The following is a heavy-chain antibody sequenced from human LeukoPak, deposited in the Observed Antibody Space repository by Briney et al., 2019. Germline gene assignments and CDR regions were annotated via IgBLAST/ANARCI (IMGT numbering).Heavy chain of an antibody. CDR1: HFTFDDYA. D-gene: IGHD5-18*01. V-gene: IGHV3-43D*03. J-gene: IGHJ4*02. Sequence: GGSLRLSCAASHFTFDDYAMHCVRQAPGKGLEWVSLISRDGGRTYYADSVKGRFTISRDNSKNSLFLQMTRLSAEDTAFYYCAKGGGDTAMAMDYWGQGTLVTVSS. CDR3: AKGGGDTAMAMDY. CDR2: ISRDGGRT.